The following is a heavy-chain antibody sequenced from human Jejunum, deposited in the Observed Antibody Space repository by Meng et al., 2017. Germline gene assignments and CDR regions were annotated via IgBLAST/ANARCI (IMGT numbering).Heavy chain of an antibody. D-gene: IGHD5-18*01. CDR2: INHNGDT. V-gene: IGHV4-34*01. CDR1: GGSFSAYY. J-gene: IGHJ4*02. CDR3: ARVQMVRLFDS. Sequence: QVQLQQWGAGLLKPSETLSLTCAVYGGSFSAYYWSWIGQPPGKGLEWIGEINHNGDTNYNPSLKSRVTISVDTPKNQFSLRLTSVTAADTAIYYCARVQMVRLFDSWGQGALVTVSS.